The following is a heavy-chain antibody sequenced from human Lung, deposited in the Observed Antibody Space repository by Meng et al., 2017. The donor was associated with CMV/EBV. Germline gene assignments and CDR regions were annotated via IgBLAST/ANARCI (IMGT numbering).Heavy chain of an antibody. CDR3: ARERDSSSWFDGY. D-gene: IGHD6-13*01. V-gene: IGHV1-69*10. CDR1: GSSFGNYG. J-gene: IGHJ4*02. CDR2: IIPIIGIT. Sequence: SVKVSCKASGSSFGNYGISWVRQAPGQGLEWMGVIIPIIGITKYAQRFQGRVTITADTSTSTAYMELSSLRSEDTAMYYCARERDSSSWFDGYWGQGTLVTVS.